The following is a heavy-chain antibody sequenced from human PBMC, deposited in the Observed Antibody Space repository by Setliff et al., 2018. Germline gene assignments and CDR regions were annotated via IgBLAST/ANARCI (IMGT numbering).Heavy chain of an antibody. CDR1: GGSISTYY. CDR3: ARGLNSVSWTFAY. CDR2: IHYSGST. J-gene: IGHJ4*02. D-gene: IGHD2-15*01. V-gene: IGHV4-59*08. Sequence: LSLTCTVSGGSISTYYWSWIRQPPEKGLEWIAYIHYSGSTNYNPSLKSRVAISIDTSKNQFSLKVNSVTAADTAIYYCARGLNSVSWTFAYWGQGSLVTVSS.